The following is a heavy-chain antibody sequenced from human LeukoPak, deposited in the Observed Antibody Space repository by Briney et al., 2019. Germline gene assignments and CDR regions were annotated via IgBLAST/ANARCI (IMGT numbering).Heavy chain of an antibody. CDR3: ARDLVVQQPGGFDP. CDR2: ISAYNGNT. J-gene: IGHJ5*02. Sequence: ASVKVSCKASGYTFTSYGISWVRQAPGQGLEWMGWISAYNGNTNYAQKLQGRVTMTPDTSTSTAYMELRSLRSDDTAVYYCARDLVVQQPGGFDPWGQGTLVTVSS. V-gene: IGHV1-18*01. D-gene: IGHD6-13*01. CDR1: GYTFTSYG.